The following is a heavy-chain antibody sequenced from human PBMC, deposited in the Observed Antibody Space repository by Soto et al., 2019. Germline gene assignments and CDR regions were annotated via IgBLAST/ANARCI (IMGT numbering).Heavy chain of an antibody. V-gene: IGHV4-30-4*01. CDR1: GGSISSGDYY. CDR2: TNYSGST. CDR3: ATEGTDDCLEYGRACDV. Sequence: QVQLQESGPGLVKPSQTLSLTCIVSGGSISSGDYYWSWIRQPPGKGLEWIGYTNYSGSTSYNPSLKSPVTITAQTSKNQFSPKLTAVTAADTAVYYCATEGTDDCLEYGRACDVWAQGTMVSVSS. D-gene: IGHD2-21*01. J-gene: IGHJ3*01.